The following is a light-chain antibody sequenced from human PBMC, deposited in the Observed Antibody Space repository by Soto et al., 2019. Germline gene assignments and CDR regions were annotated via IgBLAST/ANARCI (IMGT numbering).Light chain of an antibody. Sequence: QSVLSQPPSASGTPGQRVIISCSGSSSNIGSNTLNWYQQFPGTAPRLLIFTDYHRPSGVPDRFSGSKSGTSASLAISGLQSQDEADYYCAAWDDRLNAVIFGGGTKLTVL. CDR1: SSNIGSNT. J-gene: IGLJ2*01. CDR2: TDY. V-gene: IGLV1-44*01. CDR3: AAWDDRLNAVI.